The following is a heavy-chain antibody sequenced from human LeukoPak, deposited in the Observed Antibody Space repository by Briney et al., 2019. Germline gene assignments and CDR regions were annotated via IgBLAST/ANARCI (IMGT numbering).Heavy chain of an antibody. CDR3: ARETILGIGLSD. V-gene: IGHV3-74*01. D-gene: IGHD3-3*01. Sequence: GGSLSLSCAAPGFILSSHWMDCVRQAPGRGREWVSRLDRDGNSISYADSVKGRFTISRDNAKNTLYLQRNSLRAEDTAVYYCARETILGIGLSDWGQGTLVTVSS. CDR1: GFILSSHW. J-gene: IGHJ4*02. CDR2: LDRDGNSI.